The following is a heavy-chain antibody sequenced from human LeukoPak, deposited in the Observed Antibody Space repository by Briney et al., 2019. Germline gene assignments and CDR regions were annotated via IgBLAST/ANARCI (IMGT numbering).Heavy chain of an antibody. CDR2: ISAYNGNT. CDR3: ARGGSQDYGERGYYYYYYMDV. J-gene: IGHJ6*03. V-gene: IGHV1-18*01. D-gene: IGHD4-17*01. Sequence: ASVKVSCKASGYTFTSYGISWVRQAPGQGLEWMGWISAYNGNTNYAQKLQGRVTMTTDTSTSTAYMELRSLRSDDTAVYYCARGGSQDYGERGYYYYYYMDVWGKGTTVTVSS. CDR1: GYTFTSYG.